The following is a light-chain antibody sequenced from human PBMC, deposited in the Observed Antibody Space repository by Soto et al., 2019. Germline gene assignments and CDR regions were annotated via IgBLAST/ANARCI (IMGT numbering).Light chain of an antibody. J-gene: IGKJ5*01. Sequence: DVQMTQSPSSVSASVGDTVTITCRASHYIDRWLAWYQQKPGKAPKLLIYDASRLRSGVPSTFSGSRSGTDFTLTITDLQPEDFATYYCQQAYTFPITFGQETRLEIK. CDR1: HYIDRW. CDR3: QQAYTFPIT. CDR2: DAS. V-gene: IGKV1-12*01.